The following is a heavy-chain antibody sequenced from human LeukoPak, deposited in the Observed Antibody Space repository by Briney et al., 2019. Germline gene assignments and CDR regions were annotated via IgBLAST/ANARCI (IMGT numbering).Heavy chain of an antibody. CDR1: GFTFSGSA. CDR3: ARGSDSSGYHDY. D-gene: IGHD3-22*01. V-gene: IGHV3-73*01. J-gene: IGHJ4*02. CDR2: IRSRPNSYAT. Sequence: PGGSLRLSCAASGFTFSGSAMHWVRQASGKGLEWVGRIRSRPNSYATAYAASVNGRFTISRDDSKNTAYLQMNSLRAEDTAVYYCARGSDSSGYHDYWGQGTLVTVSS.